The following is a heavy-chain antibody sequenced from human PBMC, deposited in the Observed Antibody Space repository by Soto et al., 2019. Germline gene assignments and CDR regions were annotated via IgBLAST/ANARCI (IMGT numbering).Heavy chain of an antibody. Sequence: QVQLEQSGAEVKKPGSSVKVSCKASGGTFSNSAISWVRQAPGQGLEWMGGIMPIFRTPDYAQKFQGRVTMTADESTSTVYMELSGLKSDDTAVYYCARDKDRQQLGGNYYYILDVWGQGTTVTVSS. CDR1: GGTFSNSA. CDR3: ARDKDRQQLGGNYYYILDV. D-gene: IGHD3-10*01. J-gene: IGHJ6*02. CDR2: IMPIFRTP. V-gene: IGHV1-69*12.